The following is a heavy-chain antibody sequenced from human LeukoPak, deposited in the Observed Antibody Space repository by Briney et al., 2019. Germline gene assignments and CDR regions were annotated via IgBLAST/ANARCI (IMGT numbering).Heavy chain of an antibody. J-gene: IGHJ3*02. D-gene: IGHD6-13*01. CDR1: GFTFSTYN. CDR3: ARDNWAGYSSSWYPDAFDI. Sequence: GGSLRLSCAASGFTFSTYNMVWVRQAPGKGLEWVSSISSSNSYISYADSVKGRFTISRDNAKNSLYLQMNSLRAEDTAVYYCARDNWAGYSSSWYPDAFDIWGQGTMVTVSS. V-gene: IGHV3-21*01. CDR2: ISSSNSYI.